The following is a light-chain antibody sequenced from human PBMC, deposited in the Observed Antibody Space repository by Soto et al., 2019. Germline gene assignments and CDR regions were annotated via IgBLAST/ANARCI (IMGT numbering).Light chain of an antibody. CDR1: SSNIGSNT. V-gene: IGLV1-44*01. CDR3: AAWDDNLNAYV. J-gene: IGLJ1*01. Sequence: QSVLTQPPSASGTPGQRVTISCSGSSSNIGSNTVNWYQQLPGTAPKLLIYSNNQRPSGVPDRFSGSKSGTSASLAINGLRSDDEADYYCAAWDDNLNAYVFGSGTKVTVL. CDR2: SNN.